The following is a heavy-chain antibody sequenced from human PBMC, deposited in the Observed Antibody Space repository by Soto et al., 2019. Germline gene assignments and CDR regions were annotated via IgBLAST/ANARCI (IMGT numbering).Heavy chain of an antibody. J-gene: IGHJ4*02. V-gene: IGHV4-4*07. CDR1: GGSISSYY. Sequence: SETLSLTCTVSGGSISSYYWSWIRQPAGKGLEWIGRIYTSGSTNYNPSLKSRVTMSVDTSKNQFSLKLSSVTAADTAVYYCARLYYYDSSGYPDYWGQGTLVTVSS. CDR2: IYTSGST. D-gene: IGHD3-22*01. CDR3: ARLYYYDSSGYPDY.